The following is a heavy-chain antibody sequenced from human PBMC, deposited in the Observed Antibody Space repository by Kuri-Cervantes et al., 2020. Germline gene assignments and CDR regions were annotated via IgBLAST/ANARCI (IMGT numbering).Heavy chain of an antibody. CDR2: INHSGST. D-gene: IGHD3-16*01. J-gene: IGHJ4*02. CDR3: ARGDYGYGFDY. V-gene: IGHV4-34*01. CDR1: GGSISSYY. Sequence: SETLSLTCTVSGGSISSYYWSWIRQPPGKGLEWIGEINHSGSTNHNPSLKSRVTISVDTSKNQFSLKLSSVTAADTAVYYCARGDYGYGFDYWGQGTLVTVSS.